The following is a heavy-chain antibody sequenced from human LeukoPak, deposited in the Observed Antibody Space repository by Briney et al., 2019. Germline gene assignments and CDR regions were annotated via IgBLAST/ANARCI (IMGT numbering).Heavy chain of an antibody. Sequence: SETLSLTCTVSGGSISSGSYYWSWIRQPAGKGLEWIGRIYTSGSTNYNPSLKSRVTISVDTSKNQFSLKLSSVTAADTAVYYYARVGLRGPPNYWGQGTLVTVSS. J-gene: IGHJ4*02. D-gene: IGHD3/OR15-3a*01. CDR1: GGSISSGSYY. CDR2: IYTSGST. V-gene: IGHV4-61*02. CDR3: ARVGLRGPPNY.